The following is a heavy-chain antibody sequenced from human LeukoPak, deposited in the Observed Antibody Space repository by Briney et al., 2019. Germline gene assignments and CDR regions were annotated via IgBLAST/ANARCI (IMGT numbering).Heavy chain of an antibody. V-gene: IGHV4-39*07. CDR2: IYYSGST. J-gene: IGHJ5*02. CDR3: ARDEGVLLWFGELSNWFDP. Sequence: SETLSLTCTVSGGSISSYYWGWIRQPPGKGLEWIGSIYYSGSTYYNPSLKSRVTISVDTSKNQFSLKLSSVTAADTAVYYCARDEGVLLWFGELSNWFDPWGQGTLVTVSS. D-gene: IGHD3-10*01. CDR1: GGSISSYY.